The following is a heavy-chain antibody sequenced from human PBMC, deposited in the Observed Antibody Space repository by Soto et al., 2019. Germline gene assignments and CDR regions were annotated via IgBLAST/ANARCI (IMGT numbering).Heavy chain of an antibody. Sequence: QVQLVQSGAEVKKPGASVKVSCKASGYTFTSYRIIWVRQAPGQGLEWMGWISAYSGNTNSAPKVQDRVTMTTDTSTSTAYMELGSLKSADTAVYYCARDLSAGTAAYWGQGTLVTVSS. CDR1: GYTFTSYR. CDR2: ISAYSGNT. J-gene: IGHJ4*02. CDR3: ARDLSAGTAAY. D-gene: IGHD1-7*01. V-gene: IGHV1-18*01.